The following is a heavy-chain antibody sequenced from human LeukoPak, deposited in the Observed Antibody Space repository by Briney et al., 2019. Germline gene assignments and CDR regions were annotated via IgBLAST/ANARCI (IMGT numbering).Heavy chain of an antibody. CDR2: ISWNSGSI. D-gene: IGHD6-13*01. J-gene: IGHJ4*02. V-gene: IGHV3-9*01. Sequence: GGSLRLPCAASGFTFDDYAMHWVRQAPGKGLEWVSGISWNSGSIGYADSVKGRFTISRDNAKNSLYLQMNSLRAEDTALYYCAKARHIAAAGTGFDYWGQGTLVTVSS. CDR1: GFTFDDYA. CDR3: AKARHIAAAGTGFDY.